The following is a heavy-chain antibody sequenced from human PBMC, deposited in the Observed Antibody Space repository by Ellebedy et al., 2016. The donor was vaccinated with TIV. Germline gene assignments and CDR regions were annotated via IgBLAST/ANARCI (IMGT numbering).Heavy chain of an antibody. D-gene: IGHD3-9*01. Sequence: GESLKISCAASGFTFSTYWMHWVRQAPGKGLVWVSRINSDGISTGYADSVKGRFTISRDNGKKTLYLQMNSRRAEDTAVYYCARARLGNSFDPWGQGTLVTVSS. J-gene: IGHJ5*02. CDR1: GFTFSTYW. CDR2: INSDGIST. CDR3: ARARLGNSFDP. V-gene: IGHV3-74*01.